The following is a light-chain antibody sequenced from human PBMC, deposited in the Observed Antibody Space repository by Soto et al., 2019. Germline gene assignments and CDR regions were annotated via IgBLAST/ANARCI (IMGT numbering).Light chain of an antibody. Sequence: DIVMTQSPDSLAVSLGERATINCKSSQSVLYSSNNRNYLAWYQQKPGQPPKMVIYWASTRESGVPDRFSGSGSGTDFTLTISNLQAEDVAVYYCQQYYSTPFTFGPGTKVEI. CDR1: QSVLYSSNNRNY. CDR2: WAS. V-gene: IGKV4-1*01. CDR3: QQYYSTPFT. J-gene: IGKJ3*01.